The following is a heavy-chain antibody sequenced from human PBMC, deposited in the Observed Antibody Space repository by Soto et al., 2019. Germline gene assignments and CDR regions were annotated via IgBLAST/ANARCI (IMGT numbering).Heavy chain of an antibody. D-gene: IGHD2-2*01. CDR3: GRDLVVPAAMMSDAFDI. V-gene: IGHV1-18*01. CDR2: ISAYNGNT. Sequence: ASVKVSCKASGYTFTSYGISWVRQAPGQGLEWMGWISAYNGNTNYAQKLQGRVTMTTDTSTSTAYMELRSLRSDDTAVYYCGRDLVVPAAMMSDAFDIWGQGTMVTVSS. CDR1: GYTFTSYG. J-gene: IGHJ3*02.